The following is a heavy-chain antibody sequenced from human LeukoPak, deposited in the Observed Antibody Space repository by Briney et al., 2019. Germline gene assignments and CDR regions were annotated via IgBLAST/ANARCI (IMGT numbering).Heavy chain of an antibody. CDR2: ISSTGSYI. CDR3: TRVAQSGPTGWFDP. V-gene: IGHV3-21*01. CDR1: GFNLNSYM. J-gene: IGHJ5*02. D-gene: IGHD1-1*01. Sequence: GGSLRLSCAASGFNLNSYMLYWVRQAPGKGLEWVSSISSTGSYIYYADSVKGRFTISRDNPGNVVYLQMDSLRAEDTAVYYCTRVAQSGPTGWFDPWGQGTLVTVSS.